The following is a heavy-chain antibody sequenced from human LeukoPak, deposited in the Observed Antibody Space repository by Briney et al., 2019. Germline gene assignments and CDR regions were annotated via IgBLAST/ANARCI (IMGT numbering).Heavy chain of an antibody. J-gene: IGHJ6*02. Sequence: SETLSLTCTVSGGSISSYYWSWIRQPAGKGLEWIGRIYTSGSTNYNPSLKSRVTMSVDTSKNQFSLKPSSVIAADTAVYYCARDAVTQYYYYGMDVWGQGTTVTVSS. CDR1: GGSISSYY. CDR2: IYTSGST. V-gene: IGHV4-4*07. CDR3: ARDAVTQYYYYGMDV. D-gene: IGHD4-23*01.